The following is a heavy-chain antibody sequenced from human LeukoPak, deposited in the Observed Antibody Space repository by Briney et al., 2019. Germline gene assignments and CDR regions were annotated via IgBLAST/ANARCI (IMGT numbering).Heavy chain of an antibody. CDR1: GGSFSGYY. CDR2: INHSGST. Sequence: SETLSLTCAVYGGSFSGYYWGWIRQPPGKGLEWIGEINHSGSTNYNPSLKSRVTISVDTSKNQFSLKLSSVTAADTAVNYCASWTLDYWGQGTLVTVSS. V-gene: IGHV4-34*01. D-gene: IGHD3/OR15-3a*01. J-gene: IGHJ4*02. CDR3: ASWTLDY.